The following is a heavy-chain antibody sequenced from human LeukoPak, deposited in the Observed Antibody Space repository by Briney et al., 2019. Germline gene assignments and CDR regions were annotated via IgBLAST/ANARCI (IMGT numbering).Heavy chain of an antibody. CDR2: IKQDGSEK. Sequence: GGSLRLSCAASGFTFSSYSMSWVRQAPGKGLEWVANIKQDGSEKYYVDSVKGRFTISRDNAKNSLYLQMNSLRAEDTAVYYSARPTYSSSSYPYWGQGTLVTVSS. CDR3: ARPTYSSSSYPY. D-gene: IGHD6-6*01. J-gene: IGHJ4*02. CDR1: GFTFSSYS. V-gene: IGHV3-7*01.